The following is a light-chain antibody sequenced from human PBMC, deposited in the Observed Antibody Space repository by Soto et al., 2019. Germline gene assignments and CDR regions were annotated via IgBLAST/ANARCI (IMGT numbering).Light chain of an antibody. Sequence: IVLTQSPGTLSLNPGERATLSCMASQSVSSSYLAWYQQKPGQAPRLLIYGASSRATGIPDRFSGSGSGTDFTLTISSLQPDDFATYYCQHYNSYSEAFGQGTKVDIK. CDR3: QHYNSYSEA. CDR2: GAS. V-gene: IGKV3-20*01. J-gene: IGKJ1*01. CDR1: QSVSSSY.